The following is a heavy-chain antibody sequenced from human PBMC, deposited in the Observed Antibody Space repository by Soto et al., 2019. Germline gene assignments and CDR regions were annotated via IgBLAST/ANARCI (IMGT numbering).Heavy chain of an antibody. Sequence: GESLKSSCKGVGYKFGSAWIGWVRQMPGKGLEWMGIIKPGTSDIRYSPSCRGHVTISADEAVSTAYLQWSSLKASDTDMYYCARQLSHICDSWVQGTLVPVSS. CDR1: GYKFGSAW. V-gene: IGHV5-51*01. J-gene: IGHJ4*02. D-gene: IGHD3-3*02. CDR3: ARQLSHICDS. CDR2: IKPGTSDI.